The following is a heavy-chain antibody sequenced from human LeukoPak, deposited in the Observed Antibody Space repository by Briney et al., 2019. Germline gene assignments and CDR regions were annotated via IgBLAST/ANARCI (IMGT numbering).Heavy chain of an antibody. CDR2: INHSRST. J-gene: IGHJ4*02. CDR1: GVSFSDYY. D-gene: IGHD2-21*02. CDR3: ARAVVVTAIRAYYFDY. Sequence: SETLSLTCAVYGVSFSDYYWSWIRQPPGKGLEWIGEINHSRSTNYNPSLKSRVTISVDTSKNQFSLKLSSVTAADTAVYYCARAVVVTAIRAYYFDYWGQGTLVTVSS. V-gene: IGHV4-34*01.